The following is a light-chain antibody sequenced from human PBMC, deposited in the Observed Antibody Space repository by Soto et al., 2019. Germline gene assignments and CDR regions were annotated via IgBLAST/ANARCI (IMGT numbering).Light chain of an antibody. CDR3: QQRENWPPRFT. V-gene: IGKV3-11*01. CDR2: ATS. J-gene: IGKJ3*01. CDR1: QSVSMH. Sequence: EIVLTQSPATLSLSPGERATLSCRASQSVSMHLAWYQQNPVQAPRLLIYATSTRATGIPARFSGSGSGTDFTLTISSREPEHFAVYYCQQRENWPPRFTFGPGTKVDIK.